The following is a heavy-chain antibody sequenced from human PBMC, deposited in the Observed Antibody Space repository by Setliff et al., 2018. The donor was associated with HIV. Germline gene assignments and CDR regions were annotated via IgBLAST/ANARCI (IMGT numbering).Heavy chain of an antibody. CDR2: IIPIFDTA. CDR1: GGTFSSSA. J-gene: IGHJ4*02. Sequence: SVKVSCKASGGTFSSSAISWVRQAPGQGLEWMGGIIPIFDTANYAQKFQGRVTITADESTSTAYMELSSLRSEDTAIYYCARVRTYSDFYYPAPIPSYYFDFWGQGTLVTVSS. CDR3: ARVRTYSDFYYPAPIPSYYFDF. V-gene: IGHV1-69*13. D-gene: IGHD1-26*01.